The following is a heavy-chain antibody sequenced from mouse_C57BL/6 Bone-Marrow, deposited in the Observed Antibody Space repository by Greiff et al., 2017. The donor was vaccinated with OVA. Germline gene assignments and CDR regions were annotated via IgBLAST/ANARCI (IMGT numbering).Heavy chain of an antibody. CDR3: TPIVGAMDY. J-gene: IGHJ4*01. V-gene: IGHV14-4*01. D-gene: IGHD6-5*01. CDR2: IDPENGDT. CDR1: GFNIKDDY. Sequence: VQLQQSGAELVRPGASVKLSCTASGFNIKDDYMHWVKQRPEQGLEWIGWIDPENGDTEYASKFQGKATITADTSSNKAYLQLSSLTSEDTAVYYCTPIVGAMDYWGQGTSVTVST.